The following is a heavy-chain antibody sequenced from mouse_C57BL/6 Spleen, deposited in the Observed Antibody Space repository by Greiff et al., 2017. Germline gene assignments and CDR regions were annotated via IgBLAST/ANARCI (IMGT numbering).Heavy chain of an antibody. V-gene: IGHV3-5*01. CDR1: GISITTGNYR. J-gene: IGHJ4*01. CDR3: ARDIGYAMDY. Sequence: EVKVVESGPGLVKPSQTVFLTCTVTGISITTGNYRWSWIRQFPGNKLEWIGYIYYSGNITYNPSLTSRTTNTRDTPKNQFFLEMNSLTAEDTSTYYCARDIGYAMDYWGQGTSVTVSS. CDR2: IYYSGNI.